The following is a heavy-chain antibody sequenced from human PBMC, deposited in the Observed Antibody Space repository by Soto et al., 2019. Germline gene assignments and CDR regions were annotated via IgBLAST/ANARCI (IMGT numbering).Heavy chain of an antibody. V-gene: IGHV1-69*01. CDR2: IIPIFGTA. CDR1: GGTFSSYA. Sequence: QVQLVQSGAEVKKPGSSVKVSCKASGGTFSSYAISWVRQAPGQGLEWMGGIIPIFGTANYAQKFQGRVTITADESTSTAYMELSSLRSEDTAVYYCARSPPRPPYYYYCGMDVWGQGTTVTVSS. CDR3: ARSPPRPPYYYYCGMDV. J-gene: IGHJ6*02.